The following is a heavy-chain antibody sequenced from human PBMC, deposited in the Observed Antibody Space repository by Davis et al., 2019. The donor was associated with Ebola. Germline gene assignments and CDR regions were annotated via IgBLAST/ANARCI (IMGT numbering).Heavy chain of an antibody. D-gene: IGHD3-10*01. CDR1: GGTFSSYA. CDR2: IIPILGIA. CDR3: ARGASWGSGSYINY. J-gene: IGHJ4*02. V-gene: IGHV1-69*04. Sequence: SVKVSCKASGGTFSSYAISWVRQAPGQGLEWMGRIIPILGIANYAQKFQGRVTITADKATSTAYMELSSLRSEDTAVYYCARGASWGSGSYINYWGQGTLVTVSS.